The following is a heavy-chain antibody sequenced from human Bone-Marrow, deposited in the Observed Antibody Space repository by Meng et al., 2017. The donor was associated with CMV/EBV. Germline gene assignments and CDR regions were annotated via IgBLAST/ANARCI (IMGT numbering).Heavy chain of an antibody. CDR1: GFSFSFYG. D-gene: IGHD6-19*01. Sequence: GESLKISCAASGFSFSFYGVTWVRQAPGKGLEWVSSISDDSTYIYYADSVKGRFTISRDNAKNSLYLQMNSLRAEDTAVYYCARDRSGWSLNWGQGTLVTVSS. J-gene: IGHJ4*02. CDR2: ISDDSTYI. V-gene: IGHV3-21*01. CDR3: ARDRSGWSLN.